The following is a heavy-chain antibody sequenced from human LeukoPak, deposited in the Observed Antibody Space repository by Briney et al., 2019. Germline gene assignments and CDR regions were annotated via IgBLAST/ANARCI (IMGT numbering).Heavy chain of an antibody. CDR1: GGSFSGYY. CDR2: INHSGST. J-gene: IGHJ4*02. CDR3: ARYERGYDYDWFDY. Sequence: SETLSLTCAVYGGSFSGYYWSWIRQPPGKGLEWIGEINHSGSTNYNPSLKSRVTISVDTSKNQFSLKLSSVTAADTAVYYCARYERGYDYDWFDYWGQGTLVTVSS. V-gene: IGHV4-34*01. D-gene: IGHD5-12*01.